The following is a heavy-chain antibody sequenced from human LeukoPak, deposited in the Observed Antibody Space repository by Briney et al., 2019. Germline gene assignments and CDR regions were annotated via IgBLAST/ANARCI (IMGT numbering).Heavy chain of an antibody. V-gene: IGHV1-2*02. CDR1: GYTYTDYY. J-gene: IGHJ4*02. Sequence: ASVKVSCKASGYTYTDYYMHWVRQAPGQGLEWMGWLNPNSGGTNYAQKFQGRVSMARDTSISTAYMDLSDLRSDDTAVYYCARGRNIEMTTMSGESDYWGQGTLVTVSS. CDR3: ARGRNIEMTTMSGESDY. CDR2: LNPNSGGT. D-gene: IGHD5-24*01.